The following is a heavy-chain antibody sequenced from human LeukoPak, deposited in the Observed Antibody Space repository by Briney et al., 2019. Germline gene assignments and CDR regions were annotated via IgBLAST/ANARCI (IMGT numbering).Heavy chain of an antibody. CDR3: ARGDWNPPQPDY. V-gene: IGHV1-2*02. D-gene: IGHD1-1*01. J-gene: IGHJ4*02. CDR2: INPNSGGT. Sequence: ASVTVSCKTSGYTFTGYYIHWVRQAPGQGLEWMGWINPNSGGTNYTQKFQGRVTMTRDTSIRTDYMDLNRLTSDDTPFYYCARGDWNPPQPDYWGQGTLVTVSS. CDR1: GYTFTGYY.